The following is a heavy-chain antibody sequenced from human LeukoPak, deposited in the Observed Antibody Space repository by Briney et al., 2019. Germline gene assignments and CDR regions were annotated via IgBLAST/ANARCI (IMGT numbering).Heavy chain of an antibody. Sequence: ASVKVSCKAAGYSFTGYYIHWGRQAPGGGGEWMGWINPNRGGTKYAQKFPGRLAMTSDDDISTAHMELNRLRSDDAAGYYCARERNTVVTLDYYYVMDLWGRGTTVTVSS. D-gene: IGHD4-23*01. CDR1: GYSFTGYY. CDR2: INPNRGGT. V-gene: IGHV1-2*02. CDR3: ARERNTVVTLDYYYVMDL. J-gene: IGHJ6*02.